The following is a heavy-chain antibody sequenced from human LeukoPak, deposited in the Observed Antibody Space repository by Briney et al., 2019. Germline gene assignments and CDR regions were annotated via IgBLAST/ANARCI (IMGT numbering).Heavy chain of an antibody. CDR3: ARATYCSGDSCYSGIFDY. CDR2: INHSGST. CDR1: GGSFSGYY. J-gene: IGHJ4*02. Sequence: PSETLSLTCAVYGGSFSGYYWSWIRQPPGKGLEWIGEINHSGSTNYNPSLKSRVTISVDTSKNQFSLKLSSVTAADTAVYYCARATYCSGDSCYSGIFDYWGQGTLSPSPQ. D-gene: IGHD2-15*01. V-gene: IGHV4-34*01.